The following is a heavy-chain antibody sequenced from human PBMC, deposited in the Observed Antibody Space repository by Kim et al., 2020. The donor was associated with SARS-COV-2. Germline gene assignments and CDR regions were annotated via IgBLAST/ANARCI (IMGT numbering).Heavy chain of an antibody. D-gene: IGHD3-16*01. Sequence: GGSLRLSCVASGFTFSGYDMQWVRRPPGKGLEWVSGIGPTGDPFYPGSKKGRFTISRDNAKEAIYLQMNSLRAGDTAVYYCARGGALGRAFDIWGRGTMVTVSS. CDR3: ARGGALGRAFDI. J-gene: IGHJ3*02. CDR1: GFTFSGYD. V-gene: IGHV3-13*05. CDR2: IGPTGDP.